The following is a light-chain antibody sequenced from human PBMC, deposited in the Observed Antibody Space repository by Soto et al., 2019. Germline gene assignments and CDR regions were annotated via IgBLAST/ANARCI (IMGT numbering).Light chain of an antibody. CDR1: HNTRGY. CDR2: AAS. Sequence: DSQMTQSPSSLSSSVRDRVTSTCGASHNTRGYLNWYQQKPGKAPKLLIDAASSLQSGVPSRFSGSGSGTDFTLTISSLQPEDFATYYCQKYNTYSSLTFGGGTKVDIK. CDR3: QKYNTYSSLT. V-gene: IGKV1-5*01. J-gene: IGKJ4*01.